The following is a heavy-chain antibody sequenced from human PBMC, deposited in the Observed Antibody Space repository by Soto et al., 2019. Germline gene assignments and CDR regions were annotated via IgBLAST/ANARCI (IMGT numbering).Heavy chain of an antibody. Sequence: QVQLVESGGGVVQPGKSMRLSCAASGFTFTTYNMHWVRQAPGKGLEWVAIIWFDGGDKYYADSVKGRFTISRDNSKNTVSLQVNSLSAGDPAVYYCARDGYLYGSGSYYPGMDVWGQGTLVTVSS. CDR1: GFTFTTYN. CDR2: IWFDGGDK. CDR3: ARDGYLYGSGSYYPGMDV. J-gene: IGHJ6*02. D-gene: IGHD3-10*01. V-gene: IGHV3-33*01.